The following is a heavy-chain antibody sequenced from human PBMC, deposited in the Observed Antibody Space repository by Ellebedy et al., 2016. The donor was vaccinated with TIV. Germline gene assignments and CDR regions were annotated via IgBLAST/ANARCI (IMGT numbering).Heavy chain of an antibody. J-gene: IGHJ3*01. D-gene: IGHD6-6*01. CDR1: RFTFSSYA. V-gene: IGHV3-23*01. CDR3: AKDREYSSYYYMGDGAFDF. CDR2: ISGSGDIT. Sequence: GGSLRLSXAASRFTFSSYAMSWVRQAPGKGLEWVSIISGSGDITYYADSVKGRFTISRGNSKNTVFLQMNSLRAEDTAVYYCAKDREYSSYYYMGDGAFDFWGQGTVVTVSS.